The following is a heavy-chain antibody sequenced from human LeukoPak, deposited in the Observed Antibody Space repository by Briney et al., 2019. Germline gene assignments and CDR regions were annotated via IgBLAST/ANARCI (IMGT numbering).Heavy chain of an antibody. CDR3: AKFPYYYGSGSWDY. J-gene: IGHJ4*03. Sequence: PGGSLRLSCAASGFTFSSYAMSWVRQAPGKGLEWVSAISGSGGSTYYADSVKGRFTISRDNSKNTLYLQMNSLRAEDTAVYYCAKFPYYYGSGSWDYWGQGTTVTVSS. V-gene: IGHV3-23*01. CDR2: ISGSGGST. D-gene: IGHD3-10*01. CDR1: GFTFSSYA.